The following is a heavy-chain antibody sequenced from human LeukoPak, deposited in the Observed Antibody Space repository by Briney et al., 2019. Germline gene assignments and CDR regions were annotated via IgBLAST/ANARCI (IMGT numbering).Heavy chain of an antibody. CDR2: ISNSSRYI. D-gene: IGHD6-6*01. Sequence: GGSLRLSCAASGFTFSSYSMNWVRQAPGKGLEWVSSISNSSRYIYYADSVKGRFTISRDNAKNSLYLQMNSLRAEDTAVYYCARDRVAARPNWFDPWGQGTLVTVSS. CDR1: GFTFSSYS. V-gene: IGHV3-21*01. CDR3: ARDRVAARPNWFDP. J-gene: IGHJ5*02.